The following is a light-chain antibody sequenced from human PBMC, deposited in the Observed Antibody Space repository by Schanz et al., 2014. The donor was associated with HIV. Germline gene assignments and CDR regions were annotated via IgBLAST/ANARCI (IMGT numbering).Light chain of an antibody. Sequence: QSVLTQPPSVSAAPGQKITISCSGGTSNVVSNYVSWYQQGPGTAPKLLIYDNSKRPSGTPDRFSGSKSGTSATLGITGLQTGDEADYYCATWDSFLNAVVFGGGTKVTVL. J-gene: IGLJ2*01. CDR1: TSNVVSNY. CDR3: ATWDSFLNAVV. V-gene: IGLV1-51*01. CDR2: DNS.